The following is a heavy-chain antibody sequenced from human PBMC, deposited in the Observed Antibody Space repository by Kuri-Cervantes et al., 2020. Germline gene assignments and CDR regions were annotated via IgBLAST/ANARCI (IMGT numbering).Heavy chain of an antibody. J-gene: IGHJ4*02. D-gene: IGHD6-6*01. CDR1: GGSFSGYY. V-gene: IGHV4-34*01. CDR2: INHSGST. Sequence: SETLSLTCAVYGGSFSGYYWSWIRQPPGKGLEWIGEINHSGSTNYNPSLKSRVTISVDTSKNQFSLKLSSVTAADTAVYYCARAVNSSSSVFVFRAGYSDYWGQGTLVTVSS. CDR3: ARAVNSSSSVFVFRAGYSDY.